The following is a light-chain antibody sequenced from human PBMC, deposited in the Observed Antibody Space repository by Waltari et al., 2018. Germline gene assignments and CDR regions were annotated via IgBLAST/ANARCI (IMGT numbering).Light chain of an antibody. CDR1: EDISTD. V-gene: IGKV1-33*01. Sequence: DIQMTQSPSSLSASVGDRVTITCQASEDISTDLNWYQQKPGKAPHLLIYDASHLKTGVPSRFSGSGSGTDFTLTITSLQPEDIATYYCQQCYNVPTFGGGTRVE. J-gene: IGKJ4*01. CDR2: DAS. CDR3: QQCYNVPT.